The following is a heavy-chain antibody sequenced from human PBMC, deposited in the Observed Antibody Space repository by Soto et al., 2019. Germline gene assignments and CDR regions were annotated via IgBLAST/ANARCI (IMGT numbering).Heavy chain of an antibody. CDR2: IYHSGST. V-gene: IGHV4-4*02. CDR3: ARSITMMLAVQGRAPDKYYYDA. J-gene: IGHJ1*01. D-gene: IGHD3-22*01. Sequence: PSETLSLTCAVSGGSISSSNWWSWVRQPPGKGLEWIGEIYHSGSTNYTPSLKSRVTISVDKSKNQFYLKLSSVTAADTAVYYWARSITMMLAVQGRAPDKYYYDAWGQGTLVTVSS. CDR1: GGSISSSNW.